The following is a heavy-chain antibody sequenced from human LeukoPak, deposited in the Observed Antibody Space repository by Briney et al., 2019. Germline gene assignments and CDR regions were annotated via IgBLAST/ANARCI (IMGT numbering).Heavy chain of an antibody. V-gene: IGHV3-7*05. J-gene: IGHJ4*02. D-gene: IGHD4-23*01. CDR2: IKQDGSET. CDR1: RFTFSTYW. CDR3: ARDYGGNSIDY. Sequence: GGSLRLSCAPSRFTFSTYWMSWVRQAPGIGLEWVANIKQDGSETYYVDSVKGRFAISRDNAKNSLYLQMNGLRGEDTAVYYCARDYGGNSIDYWGQGTLVTVSS.